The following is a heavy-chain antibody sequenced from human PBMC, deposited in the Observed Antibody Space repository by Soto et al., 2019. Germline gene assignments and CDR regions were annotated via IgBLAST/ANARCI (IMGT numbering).Heavy chain of an antibody. CDR1: GGSVSSGNYY. CDR3: ARSFGVIFEDGFDI. Sequence: QVQLQESGPGLVKPSETLSLTCTVSGGSVSSGNYYWSWIRQPPGKGLEGIGYIYYSGSTNYNPSLKSRVTISVDTSKNQFSLKLRSVTAADTAVYYCARSFGVIFEDGFDIWGQGTMVTVSS. D-gene: IGHD3-3*01. J-gene: IGHJ3*02. CDR2: IYYSGST. V-gene: IGHV4-61*01.